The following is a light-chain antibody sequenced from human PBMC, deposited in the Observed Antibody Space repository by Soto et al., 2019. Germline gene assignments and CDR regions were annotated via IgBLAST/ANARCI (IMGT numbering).Light chain of an antibody. CDR3: QTWGTGIWV. V-gene: IGLV4-69*01. CDR2: LNSDGSH. Sequence: QSVLTQSPSASASLGASVKLTCTLSSGHSSYAIAWHQQQPEKGPRYLMKLNSDGSHSKGDEIPDRFSGSSSGAERYLTISSLQSEDEADYYCQTWGTGIWVFGGGTQLTVL. J-gene: IGLJ3*02. CDR1: SGHSSYA.